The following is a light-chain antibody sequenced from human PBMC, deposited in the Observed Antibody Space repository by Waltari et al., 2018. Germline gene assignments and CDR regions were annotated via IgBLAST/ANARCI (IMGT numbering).Light chain of an antibody. CDR3: QMYVRLPVT. V-gene: IGKV3-20*01. Sequence: CRASQSVGRSLVWYQQRPGRAPRLLIYGASSRATGIPDRFTGSGSGTDFSLTISRLEPEDFAVYYCQMYVRLPVTFGQGTKVEI. CDR1: QSVGRS. J-gene: IGKJ1*01. CDR2: GAS.